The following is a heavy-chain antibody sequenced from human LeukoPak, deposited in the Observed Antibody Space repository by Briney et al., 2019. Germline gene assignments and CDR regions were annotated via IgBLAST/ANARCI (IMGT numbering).Heavy chain of an antibody. CDR3: ARESQAGYSSGWYTGFAWGYYYYGMDV. V-gene: IGHV3-21*01. J-gene: IGHJ6*02. CDR1: GFTFSSYS. Sequence: GGSLRLSCAASGFTFSSYSMNWVRQAPGKGLEWVSSISSSSYIYYADSVKGRFTISRDNAKNSLYLQMNSLRAEDTAVYYCARESQAGYSSGWYTGFAWGYYYYGMDVWGQGTTVTVSS. D-gene: IGHD6-19*01. CDR2: ISSSSYI.